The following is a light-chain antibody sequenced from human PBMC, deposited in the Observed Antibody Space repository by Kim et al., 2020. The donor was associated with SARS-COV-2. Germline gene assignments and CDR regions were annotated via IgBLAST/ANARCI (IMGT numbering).Light chain of an antibody. CDR3: QQYYSTPFT. V-gene: IGKV4-1*01. CDR2: CAS. J-gene: IGKJ3*01. CDR1: RSVLYSSNNKNY. Sequence: ATINCKSSRSVLYSSNNKNYLAWYQQKPGQPPKLLIYCASTRESGVPDRFSGSGSGTDFSLTISSLQAEDVAVYYCQQYYSTPFTFGPGTKVDIQ.